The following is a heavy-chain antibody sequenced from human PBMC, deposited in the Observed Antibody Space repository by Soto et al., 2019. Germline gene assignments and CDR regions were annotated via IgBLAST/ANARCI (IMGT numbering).Heavy chain of an antibody. V-gene: IGHV4-39*01. CDR3: ARHRGGGSPGGFQH. CDR2: IYYSGST. J-gene: IGHJ1*01. CDR1: GGSISSSSYY. D-gene: IGHD2-15*01. Sequence: SETLSLTCTVSGGSISSSSYYWGWIRQPPGKGLEWIGSIYYSGSTYYNPSLKSRVTISVDTSKNQFSLKLSSVTAADTAVYYCARHRGGGSPGGFQHWGQGTLVTVSS.